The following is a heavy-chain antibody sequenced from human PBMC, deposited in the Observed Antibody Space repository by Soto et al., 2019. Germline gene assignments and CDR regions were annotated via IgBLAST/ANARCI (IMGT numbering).Heavy chain of an antibody. CDR3: ARAGYCSSTSCYVPYMDV. V-gene: IGHV4-34*01. D-gene: IGHD2-2*01. J-gene: IGHJ6*03. Sequence: PSETLSLTCAVYGGSFSGYYWSWIRQPPGKGLEWIGEINHSGSTNYNPSLKSRVTISVDTSKNQFSLKLSSVTAADTAVYYCARAGYCSSTSCYVPYMDVWGKGTTVTVSS. CDR2: INHSGST. CDR1: GGSFSGYY.